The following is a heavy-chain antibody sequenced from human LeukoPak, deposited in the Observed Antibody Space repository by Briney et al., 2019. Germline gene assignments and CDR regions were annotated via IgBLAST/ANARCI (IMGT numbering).Heavy chain of an antibody. CDR1: GFTVSSNY. CDR2: IYSGGST. Sequence: PGGSLRLSCAAPGFTVSSNYMSWVRQAPGKGLEWVSVIYSGGSTYYADSVKGRFTISRDNSKNTLYLQMNSLKTEDTAVYYCSADLRYRSTWFWGQGTQVTVSS. D-gene: IGHD6-13*01. J-gene: IGHJ4*02. CDR3: SADLRYRSTWF. V-gene: IGHV3-53*01.